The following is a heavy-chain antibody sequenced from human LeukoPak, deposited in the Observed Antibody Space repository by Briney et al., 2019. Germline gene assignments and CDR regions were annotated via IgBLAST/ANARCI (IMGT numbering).Heavy chain of an antibody. CDR2: ISYDGSNK. V-gene: IGHV3-30*18. Sequence: GRPLRLSCAASGFTFSSYGMHWVRQAPGKGLEWVAVISYDGSNKYYADSVKGRFTISRDNSKNTLYLQMNSLRAENTAVYYCAKDVESYFDYWGQGTLVTVSS. CDR3: AKDVESYFDY. J-gene: IGHJ4*02. CDR1: GFTFSSYG.